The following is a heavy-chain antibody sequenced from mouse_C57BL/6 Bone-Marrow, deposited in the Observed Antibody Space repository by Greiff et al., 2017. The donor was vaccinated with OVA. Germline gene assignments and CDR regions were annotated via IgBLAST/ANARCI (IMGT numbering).Heavy chain of an antibody. Sequence: QVQLQQPGAELVKPGASVKMSCKASGYTFTSYWITWVKQRPGQGLEWIGDIYPGSGSTNYNEKFKSKATLTVDTSSSTAYMQLSSLTSEDSAVYYCAKGRLRGSREDWYFDVWGTGTTVTVSS. D-gene: IGHD1-1*01. J-gene: IGHJ1*03. V-gene: IGHV1-55*01. CDR3: AKGRLRGSREDWYFDV. CDR2: IYPGSGST. CDR1: GYTFTSYW.